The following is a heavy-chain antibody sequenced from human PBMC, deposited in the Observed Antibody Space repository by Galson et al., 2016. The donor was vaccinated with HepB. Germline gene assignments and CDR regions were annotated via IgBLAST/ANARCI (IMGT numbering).Heavy chain of an antibody. D-gene: IGHD1-14*01. CDR3: ARHASPRGTRWFDP. CDR2: ICDSGSS. J-gene: IGHJ5*02. Sequence: SETLSLTCSVSGGSMSTSCWSWMRQPPGERLEWIGYICDSGSSTYNPSLNSRVTMSLDTSKSHFSLRLASVTAADTAVYSCARHASPRGTRWFDPWGQGILVTVSS. CDR1: GGSMSTSC. V-gene: IGHV4-59*08.